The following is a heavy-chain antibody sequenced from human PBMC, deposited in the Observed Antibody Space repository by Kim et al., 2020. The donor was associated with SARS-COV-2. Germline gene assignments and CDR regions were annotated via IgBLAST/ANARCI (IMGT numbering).Heavy chain of an antibody. CDR1: GYTFTAYG. V-gene: IGHV1-3*04. Sequence: ASVKVSCKASGYTFTAYGIHWVRQAPGHGLEWMAWINTGNGNSGSSQNFQCRVTITRDTSASTVYMELSSLRSEDTAVYYCARDGGSYAFGYWGQGTLVTVSS. CDR2: INTGNGNS. J-gene: IGHJ4*02. CDR3: ARDGGSYAFGY. D-gene: IGHD3-10*01.